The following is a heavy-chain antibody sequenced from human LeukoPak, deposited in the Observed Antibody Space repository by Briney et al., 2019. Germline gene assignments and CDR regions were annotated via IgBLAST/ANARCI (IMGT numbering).Heavy chain of an antibody. CDR2: IYYSGST. Sequence: SKTLSLTCTVSGGSISSSSYYWGWIRQPPGKGLEWIGSIYYSGSTYYNPSLKSRVTISVDTSKNQFSLKLSSVTATDTAVYYCARRRGSNTSFNWFDPWGQGTLVTVSS. CDR3: ARRRGSNTSFNWFDP. J-gene: IGHJ5*02. V-gene: IGHV4-39*01. D-gene: IGHD2-2*01. CDR1: GGSISSSSYY.